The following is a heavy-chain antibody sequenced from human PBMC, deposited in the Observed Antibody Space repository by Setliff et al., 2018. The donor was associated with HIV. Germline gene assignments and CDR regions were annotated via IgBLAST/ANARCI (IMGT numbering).Heavy chain of an antibody. CDR3: TRGGPTVAYGVEV. J-gene: IGHJ6*02. V-gene: IGHV4-38-2*01. CDR1: GYSISGSYY. Sequence: SETLSLTCAVSGYSISGSYYWAWIRQPPGKGLEWIANIYLSGSTNYNPSLKGRVTISLDTSKNQFYLKLNSVTAADTAIYYCTRGGPTVAYGVEVWGQGTTVTVSS. CDR2: IYLSGST. D-gene: IGHD4-17*01.